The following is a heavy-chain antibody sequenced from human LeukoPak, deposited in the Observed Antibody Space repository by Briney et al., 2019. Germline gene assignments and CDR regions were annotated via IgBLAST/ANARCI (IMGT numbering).Heavy chain of an antibody. J-gene: IGHJ4*02. V-gene: IGHV4-59*11. CDR1: GGSISSHY. Sequence: PSETLSLTCTVSGGSISSHYWSWIRQPPGKGLEWIGYIYYSGSTNYNPSLKSRVTMSVDTSKNQFSLKLSSVTAADTAVYYCARGYSSGWHYFDYWGQGTLVTVSS. CDR3: ARGYSSGWHYFDY. CDR2: IYYSGST. D-gene: IGHD6-19*01.